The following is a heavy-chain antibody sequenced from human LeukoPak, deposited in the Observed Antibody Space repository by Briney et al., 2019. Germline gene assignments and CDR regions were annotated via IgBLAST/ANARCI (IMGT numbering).Heavy chain of an antibody. CDR3: ARQKLGLYAFDI. CDR2: IYHSGST. J-gene: IGHJ3*02. CDR1: GYSISSGYY. Sequence: PSETLSLTXAVSGYSISSGYYWGWIRQPPGKGLEWIGSIYHSGSTDYNPSLKSRVTISVDTSKNQFSLKLSSVPAADTAVYYRARQKLGLYAFDIWGQGTMVTVSS. D-gene: IGHD7-27*01. V-gene: IGHV4-38-2*01.